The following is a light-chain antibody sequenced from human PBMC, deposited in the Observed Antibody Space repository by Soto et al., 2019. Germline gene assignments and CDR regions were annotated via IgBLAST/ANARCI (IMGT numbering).Light chain of an antibody. CDR1: QSISNR. CDR3: QQYNSYSWS. CDR2: KVS. V-gene: IGKV1-5*03. Sequence: DVQMAQFPSTLTASVGDRDTNTCRASQSISNRLAWFQQKSGEAPKILIHKVSSLESGVPSRFSGSGSGTEFTLTISSLQPDDFATYYCQQYNSYSWSFGEGTKV. J-gene: IGKJ1*01.